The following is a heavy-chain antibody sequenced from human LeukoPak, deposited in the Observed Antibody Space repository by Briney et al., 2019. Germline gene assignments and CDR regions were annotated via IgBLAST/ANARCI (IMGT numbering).Heavy chain of an antibody. V-gene: IGHV1-2*06. J-gene: IGHJ3*02. CDR2: INPNSGGT. CDR3: ARFVVVVVATARHAFDI. CDR1: GYTFTGYY. Sequence: ASVKVSYKASGYTFTGYYMHWVRQAPGQGLEWMGRINPNSGGTNYAQKFQGRVTMTRDTSISTAYMELSRLRSDDTAVYYCARFVVVVVATARHAFDIWGQGTMVTVSS. D-gene: IGHD2-15*01.